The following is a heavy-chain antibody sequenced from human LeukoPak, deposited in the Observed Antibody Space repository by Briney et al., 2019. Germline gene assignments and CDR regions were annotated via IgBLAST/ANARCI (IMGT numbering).Heavy chain of an antibody. J-gene: IGHJ6*03. CDR2: IYTSGST. V-gene: IGHV4-4*07. D-gene: IGHD3-3*01. CDR1: GGSTTSYY. Sequence: PSQTLSLTCTVSGGSTTSYYWSWIRQPAGKGLGWIGRIYTSGSTNNNPSLKSRVTMSVDTSKNQFSLKLSSVTAADTAVYYCARDSAPFWSGYPYYYYYYMDVWGEGTTVTVSS. CDR3: ARDSAPFWSGYPYYYYYYMDV.